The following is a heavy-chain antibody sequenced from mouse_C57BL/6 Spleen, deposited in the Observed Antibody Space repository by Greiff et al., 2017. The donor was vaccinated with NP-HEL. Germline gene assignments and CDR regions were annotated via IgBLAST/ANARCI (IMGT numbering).Heavy chain of an antibody. D-gene: IGHD1-1*01. CDR3: TRTNYGSSSSFAD. V-gene: IGHV1-15*01. Sequence: QVQLQQSGAELVRPGASVMLSCKASGYTFTDYEMHWVKQTPVHGLEWIGAIDPETGGTAYNQKFKGKAILTADKSSSTAYMELRSLTSEDSAVYYCTRTNYGSSSSFADWGQGTLVTVSA. CDR1: GYTFTDYE. J-gene: IGHJ3*01. CDR2: IDPETGGT.